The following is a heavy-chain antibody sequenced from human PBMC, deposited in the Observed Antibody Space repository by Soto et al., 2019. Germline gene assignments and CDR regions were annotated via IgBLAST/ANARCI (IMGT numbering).Heavy chain of an antibody. J-gene: IGHJ6*02. CDR2: INHSGST. D-gene: IGHD6-19*01. V-gene: IGHV4-34*01. CDR3: ARFAEAVADKPSQRYYYYYGMDV. CDR1: GGSFSGYY. Sequence: SETLSLTCAVYGGSFSGYYWSWIRQPPGKGLEWIGEINHSGSTNYNPSLKSRVTISVDTSKNQFSLKLSSVTASDTAVYYCARFAEAVADKPSQRYYYYYGMDVWGQGTTVTVSS.